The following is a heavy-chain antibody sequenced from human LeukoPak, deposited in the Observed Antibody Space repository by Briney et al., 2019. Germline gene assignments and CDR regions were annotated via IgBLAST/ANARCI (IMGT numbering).Heavy chain of an antibody. D-gene: IGHD3-9*01. CDR2: FSGGGDT. V-gene: IGHV3-23*01. CDR3: AKEGLRYFDFDF. CDR1: GFTFTRSA. Sequence: PGGSLRLSCAASGFTFTRSAMSWVRRAPGKGLEWVSAFSGGGDTYYADSVKGRFTISRDTSKNTLYLQMNSLSAEDTAVYYCAKEGLRYFDFDFWGQGTLVTVSS. J-gene: IGHJ4*02.